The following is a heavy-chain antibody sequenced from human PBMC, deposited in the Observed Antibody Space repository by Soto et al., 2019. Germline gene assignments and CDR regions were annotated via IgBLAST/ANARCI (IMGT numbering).Heavy chain of an antibody. CDR2: ISAYNGNT. D-gene: IGHD5-18*01. V-gene: IGHV1-18*01. J-gene: IGHJ6*03. Sequence: QVQLVQSGAEVKKPGASVKVSCKASGYTFTSYGISWVRQAPGQALEWMGWISAYNGNTNSAQKLQGRVTMTTDTSTSTAYMELRRLRSDDTAVYYCAREAPQLWNNEYYYYYYMDVWGKGTTVTVSS. CDR3: AREAPQLWNNEYYYYYYMDV. CDR1: GYTFTSYG.